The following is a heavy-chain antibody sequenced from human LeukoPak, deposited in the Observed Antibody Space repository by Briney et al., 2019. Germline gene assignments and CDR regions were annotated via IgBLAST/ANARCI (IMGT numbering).Heavy chain of an antibody. CDR2: INPNSGGT. D-gene: IGHD3-3*01. J-gene: IGHJ5*02. CDR3: ARVRVVSKNWFDP. CDR1: GYTFTGYY. V-gene: IGHV1-2*02. Sequence: ASLKVSCKASGYTFTGYYMHWVRQAPGQGLEWMGWINPNSGGTNYAQKFQGRVTMTRDTSISTAYMELSRLRSDDTAVYYCARVRVVSKNWFDPWGQGTLVTVSS.